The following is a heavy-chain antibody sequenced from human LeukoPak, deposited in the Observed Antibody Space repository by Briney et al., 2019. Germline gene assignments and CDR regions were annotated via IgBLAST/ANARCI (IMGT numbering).Heavy chain of an antibody. CDR2: ISPNSGGT. D-gene: IGHD3-3*01. CDR1: GYTFTGYY. Sequence: ASVKVSCKASGYTFTGYYIHWVRQAPGQGLEWVGWISPNSGGTNYAQKFQGRVTMTRDTSISTAYMELSRLRSDDTAVYYCARDGVLRFLEWVSNWFDPWGQGTLVTVSS. V-gene: IGHV1-2*02. CDR3: ARDGVLRFLEWVSNWFDP. J-gene: IGHJ5*02.